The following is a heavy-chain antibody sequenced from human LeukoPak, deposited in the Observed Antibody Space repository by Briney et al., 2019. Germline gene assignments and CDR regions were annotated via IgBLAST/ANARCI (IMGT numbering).Heavy chain of an antibody. J-gene: IGHJ4*02. Sequence: ASVKVSCKASGYTFPGYYMHWVRQPPAQGLEWMGWINPNSGGTNYAQKFPGRVTMTRDTSISTAYMELSRLRSDDTAVYYCARYITAPKVVVISRYFDYWGQGTLVTVSS. V-gene: IGHV1-2*02. D-gene: IGHD3-22*01. CDR2: INPNSGGT. CDR1: GYTFPGYY. CDR3: ARYITAPKVVVISRYFDY.